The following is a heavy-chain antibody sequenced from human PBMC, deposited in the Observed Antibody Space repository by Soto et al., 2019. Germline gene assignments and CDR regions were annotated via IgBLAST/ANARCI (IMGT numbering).Heavy chain of an antibody. CDR1: GFAFSNYD. J-gene: IGHJ5*01. D-gene: IGHD3-22*01. V-gene: IGHV3-33*01. Sequence: QVQLVESGGGVVQPGRSLRLSCAASGFAFSNYDMQWVRQAPGKGLEWVAVIWYDGSNKYYTDSVKGRFTISRDNSKNTLYLQMNSLRAEDTAVYYCAREMRVNWFDSWGQGTLVTVSS. CDR3: AREMRVNWFDS. CDR2: IWYDGSNK.